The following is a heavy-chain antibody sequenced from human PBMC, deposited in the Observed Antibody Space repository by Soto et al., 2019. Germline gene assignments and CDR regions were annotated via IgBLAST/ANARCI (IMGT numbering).Heavy chain of an antibody. V-gene: IGHV4-31*03. CDR1: GGSISSGGYY. J-gene: IGHJ5*02. D-gene: IGHD2-2*01. CDR2: IYYSGST. Sequence: PSETLSLTCTVSGGSISSGGYYWSWIRQHPGKGLEWIGYIYYSGSTYYNPSLKSRVTISVDTSKNQFSLKLSSVTAADTAVYYCAREDKGVPAAIPPLGSEPNWFDPWGQGTLVTVSS. CDR3: AREDKGVPAAIPPLGSEPNWFDP.